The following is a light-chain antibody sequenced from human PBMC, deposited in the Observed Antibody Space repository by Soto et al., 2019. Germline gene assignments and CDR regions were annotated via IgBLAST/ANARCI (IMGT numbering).Light chain of an antibody. CDR3: QHWVDYMWT. J-gene: IGKJ1*01. V-gene: IGKV1-5*03. CDR1: QSISSW. CDR2: KAS. Sequence: DIHLTQSPSTLSAPVGDRVTITCRASQSISSWLAWYQQKPGKAPKLLIYKASTLESGVPSRFSGSGSGTEFTLTISSLQPDDFATYYCQHWVDYMWTFGQGTKVEIK.